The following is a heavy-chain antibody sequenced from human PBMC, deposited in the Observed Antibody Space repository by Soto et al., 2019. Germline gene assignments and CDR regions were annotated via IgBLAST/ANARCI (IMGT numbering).Heavy chain of an antibody. CDR2: IKSITYGGTT. J-gene: IGHJ4*02. Sequence: PGGSLRLSCTASGFTFGDYAMSWFRQAPGKGLEWLGFIKSITYGGTTEYAASVKGRFTISRDDSKSIAYLQMNSLKTEDTAVYYCSRAEHAEVPFDYWGQGALVTVSS. D-gene: IGHD1-26*01. CDR1: GFTFGDYA. CDR3: SRAEHAEVPFDY. V-gene: IGHV3-49*03.